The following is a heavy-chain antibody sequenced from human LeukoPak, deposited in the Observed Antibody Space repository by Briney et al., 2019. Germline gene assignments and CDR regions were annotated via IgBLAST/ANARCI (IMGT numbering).Heavy chain of an antibody. V-gene: IGHV1-69*04. D-gene: IGHD1-26*01. Sequence: SVKVSCKASGGTFSSYAISWVRQAPGQGLEWMGRITPILGIANYAQKFQGRVTITADKSTSTAYMELSSLRSEDTAVYYCARGPPYSGSLDYWGQGTLVTVSS. CDR1: GGTFSSYA. CDR2: ITPILGIA. J-gene: IGHJ4*02. CDR3: ARGPPYSGSLDY.